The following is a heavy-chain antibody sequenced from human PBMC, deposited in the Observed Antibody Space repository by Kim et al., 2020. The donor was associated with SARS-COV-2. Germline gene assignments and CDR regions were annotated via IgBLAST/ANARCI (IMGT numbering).Heavy chain of an antibody. Sequence: GGSLRLSCAASGFTFSSYSMNWVRQAPGKGLEWVSSISSSSSYIYYADSVKGRFTISRDNAKNSLYLQMNSLRAEDTAVYYCARNEASELERYYYYYGMDVWGQGTTVTVSS. V-gene: IGHV3-21*01. CDR1: GFTFSSYS. D-gene: IGHD1-1*01. J-gene: IGHJ6*02. CDR2: ISSSSSYI. CDR3: ARNEASELERYYYYYGMDV.